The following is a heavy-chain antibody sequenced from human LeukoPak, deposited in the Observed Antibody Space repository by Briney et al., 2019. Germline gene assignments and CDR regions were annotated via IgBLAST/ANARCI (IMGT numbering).Heavy chain of an antibody. CDR1: GGSISSYY. J-gene: IGHJ4*02. V-gene: IGHV4-59*01. Sequence: SETLSLTCTVSGGSISSYYWSWIRQPPGKGLEWIAYISDIGSINYNPSLKSRVTISVDTSKNQLSLKMISVTAADTALYYCARGTYNSGWYGYFDYWGQGTLVTVSS. D-gene: IGHD6-19*01. CDR3: ARGTYNSGWYGYFDY. CDR2: ISDIGSI.